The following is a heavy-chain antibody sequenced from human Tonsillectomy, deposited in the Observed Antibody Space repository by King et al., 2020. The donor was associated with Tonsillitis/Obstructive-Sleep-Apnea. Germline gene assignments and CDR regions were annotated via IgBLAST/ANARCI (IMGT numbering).Heavy chain of an antibody. CDR2: ISYDGSKK. D-gene: IGHD3-16*01. Sequence: VQLVESGGGVVQPGRSLRLSCAASGFTFSSYGMHWVRQAPGKGLEWGAVISYDGSKKYYADSVKGRFTISRDNSKNTLYLQMNSLRAEDTAVYYCAKDRGGKYYFDYWGQGTLVTVSS. J-gene: IGHJ4*02. CDR1: GFTFSSYG. CDR3: AKDRGGKYYFDY. V-gene: IGHV3-30*18.